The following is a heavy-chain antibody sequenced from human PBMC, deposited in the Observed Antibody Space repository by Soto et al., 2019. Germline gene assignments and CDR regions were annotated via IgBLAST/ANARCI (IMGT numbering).Heavy chain of an antibody. D-gene: IGHD3-3*01. CDR2: INHFGSP. V-gene: IGHV4-34*01. CDR3: ASLNGGRFLDKGDY. CDR1: NGSFMGYY. Sequence: QVQLHQWGAGLLKPSETLSLTCGVYNGSFMGYYWTWVRQPPGKGLEWIGEINHFGSPNYNPSLKSRVAISIDTSKHRFSLGLRSLTAADTAGYYCASLNGGRFLDKGDYWGQGIRVTVSS. J-gene: IGHJ4*02.